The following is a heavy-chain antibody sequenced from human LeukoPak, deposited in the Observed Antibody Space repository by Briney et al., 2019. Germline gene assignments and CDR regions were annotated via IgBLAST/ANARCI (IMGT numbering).Heavy chain of an antibody. CDR2: IYYSGST. CDR1: GGFISSGDYY. Sequence: KPSETLSLTCTVSGGFISSGDYYWSWIRQPPGKGLEWIGYIYYSGSTYYNPSLKSRVTISVDTSKNQFSLKLSSVTAADTAVYYCARDRPSGCSSTSCYRANGYYYYGMDVWGQGTTVTVSS. D-gene: IGHD2-2*02. V-gene: IGHV4-30-4*01. J-gene: IGHJ6*02. CDR3: ARDRPSGCSSTSCYRANGYYYYGMDV.